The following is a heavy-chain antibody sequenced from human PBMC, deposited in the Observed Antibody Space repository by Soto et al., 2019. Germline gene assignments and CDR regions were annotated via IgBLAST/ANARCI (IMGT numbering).Heavy chain of an antibody. Sequence: SETLSLTCTVSGGSISSYYWSWIRQPPRKGLEWIGYIYYSGSTNYNPSLKSRVTISVDTSKNQFSLKLSSVTAADTAVYYCARTYYDILTGYYNYYYYYGMDVWGQGTTVTVSS. V-gene: IGHV4-59*01. D-gene: IGHD3-9*01. J-gene: IGHJ6*02. CDR2: IYYSGST. CDR1: GGSISSYY. CDR3: ARTYYDILTGYYNYYYYYGMDV.